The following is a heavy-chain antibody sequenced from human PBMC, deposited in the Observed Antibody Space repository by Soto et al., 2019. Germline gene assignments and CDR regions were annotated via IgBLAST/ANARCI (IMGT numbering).Heavy chain of an antibody. V-gene: IGHV3-48*02. CDR3: ARDSTYDSSGYFDY. D-gene: IGHD3-22*01. CDR1: GFTFSSYS. CDR2: ISSSSSTI. Sequence: EVQLVESGGGLVQPGGSLRLSCAASGFTFSSYSMNWVRQAPGKGLEWVSYISSSSSTIYYADSVKGRFTISRDNAKNSLYLQMKSLRDEDTAVYYCARDSTYDSSGYFDYWGQGTLVTVSS. J-gene: IGHJ4*02.